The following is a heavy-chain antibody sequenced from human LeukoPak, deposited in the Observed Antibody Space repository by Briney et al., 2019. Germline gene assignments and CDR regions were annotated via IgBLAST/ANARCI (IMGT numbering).Heavy chain of an antibody. CDR1: GFTFSSYA. J-gene: IGHJ4*02. D-gene: IGHD4-17*01. CDR3: AKGQGFTVTYPFDY. V-gene: IGHV3-23*01. CDR2: ISGSGGST. Sequence: GGSLRLSRAASGFTFSSYAMSWVRQAPGKGLEWVSAISGSGGSTYYADSVKGRFTISRDNSKSTLYLQMNSLRAEDTAVYYCAKGQGFTVTYPFDYWGQGTLVAVSS.